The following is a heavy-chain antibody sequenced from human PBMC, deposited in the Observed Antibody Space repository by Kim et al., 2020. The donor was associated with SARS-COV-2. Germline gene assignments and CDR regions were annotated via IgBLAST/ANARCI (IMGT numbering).Heavy chain of an antibody. Sequence: ASVKVSCKASGYTFTSYAMHWVRQAPGQRLEWMGWINAGNGNTKYSQKFQGRVTITRDTSASTAYMELSSLRSEDTAVYYCAREGDVVAATPGPFDPWGQGTLVTVSS. CDR3: AREGDVVAATPGPFDP. CDR1: GYTFTSYA. J-gene: IGHJ5*02. V-gene: IGHV1-3*01. CDR2: INAGNGNT. D-gene: IGHD2-15*01.